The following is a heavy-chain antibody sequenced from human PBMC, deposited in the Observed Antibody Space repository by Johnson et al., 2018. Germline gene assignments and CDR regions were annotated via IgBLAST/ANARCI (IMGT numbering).Heavy chain of an antibody. V-gene: IGHV3-23*04. D-gene: IGHD2-15*01. Sequence: VQLGQSGGGLVQPGGSLRVSCAAYGFTFSSYGMSWVRQAPGKGLEWVSTIRAGGDRTYYADSVKGRFTIARDHSKNTLHLQMNSLTAEDTASYHCTKELGVWIAARGRYFGMDVWGQGTTVTVSS. CDR3: TKELGVWIAARGRYFGMDV. CDR2: IRAGGDRT. J-gene: IGHJ6*02. CDR1: GFTFSSYG.